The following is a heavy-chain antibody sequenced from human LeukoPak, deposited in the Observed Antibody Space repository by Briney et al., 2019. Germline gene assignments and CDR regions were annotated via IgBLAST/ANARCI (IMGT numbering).Heavy chain of an antibody. CDR3: ARDVDTAMVGLDY. CDR2: ISSSGSTI. CDR1: GFTFSNAW. J-gene: IGHJ4*02. V-gene: IGHV3-11*01. D-gene: IGHD5-18*01. Sequence: PGGSLRLSCAASGFTFSNAWMSWVRQAPGKGLEWVSYISSSGSTIYYADSVKGRFTISRDNAKNSLYLQMNSLRAEDTAVYYCARDVDTAMVGLDYWGQGTLVTVSS.